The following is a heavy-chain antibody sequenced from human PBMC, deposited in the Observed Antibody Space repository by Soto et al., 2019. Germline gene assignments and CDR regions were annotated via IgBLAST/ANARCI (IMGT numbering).Heavy chain of an antibody. J-gene: IGHJ6*02. CDR1: GGSISSGDYY. V-gene: IGHV4-30-4*01. CDR3: ARTGVYYYGMDV. Sequence: SETLSLTCTVSGGSISSGDYYWSWIRQPPGKGLEWIGYIYYSGSTYYNPSLKSRVTISVDTSKNQFSLKLSSVTAADTAVYYCARTGVYYYGMDVWRQGTTVTVSS. CDR2: IYYSGST.